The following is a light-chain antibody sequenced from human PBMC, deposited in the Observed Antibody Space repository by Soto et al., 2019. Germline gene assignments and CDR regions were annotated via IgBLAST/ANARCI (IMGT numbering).Light chain of an antibody. J-gene: IGKJ4*01. Sequence: DIVLTQSPGTLSLSPGERATLSCRASQSVSSSYLAWYQQKPGQAPRLLIYGASSRATGIPDRFSGSGSGTDFTLTISRLEPEDFAGYYCQQYGSSPLTFGGGTKVEIK. CDR2: GAS. CDR3: QQYGSSPLT. CDR1: QSVSSSY. V-gene: IGKV3-20*01.